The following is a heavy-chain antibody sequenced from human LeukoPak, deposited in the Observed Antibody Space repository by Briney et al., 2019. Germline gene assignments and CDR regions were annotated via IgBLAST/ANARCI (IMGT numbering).Heavy chain of an antibody. V-gene: IGHV1-46*01. J-gene: IGHJ4*02. Sequence: ASVKVSCKASGYTFTSYYIHWVRQAPGQGLEWMGIINPSGGSTTYAQKFQGRAAMTRDTSTSRVYMEVSSLRSEDTAEYYCARTYSSSDEFDYWGQGTLVTVSS. CDR2: INPSGGST. D-gene: IGHD6-13*01. CDR1: GYTFTSYY. CDR3: ARTYSSSDEFDY.